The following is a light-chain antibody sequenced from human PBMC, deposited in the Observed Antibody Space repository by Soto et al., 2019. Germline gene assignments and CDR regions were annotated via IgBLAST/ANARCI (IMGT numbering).Light chain of an antibody. CDR3: SSYTSASTPLV. Sequence: QPVLTQPASVSGSPGQSITISCTGTGSDVGGYNYVSWYQQHPGKAPKVMIYDVSNRPSGVSNRFSGSKSGNTASLTISGLQAEDEADYYCSSYTSASTPLVFGGGTKLTV. V-gene: IGLV2-14*01. CDR2: DVS. J-gene: IGLJ2*01. CDR1: GSDVGGYNY.